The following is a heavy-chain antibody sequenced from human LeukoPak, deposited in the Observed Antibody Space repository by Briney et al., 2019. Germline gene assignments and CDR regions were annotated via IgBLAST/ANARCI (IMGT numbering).Heavy chain of an antibody. CDR1: GGSISSYY. V-gene: IGHV4-4*09. CDR2: IYTSGST. Sequence: PSETLSLTCTVSGGSISSYYWSWIRQPPGKGLEWIGYIYTSGSTNYNPSLKSRVTISVDTSKNQFSLKLSSVTAADTAVYYCPRTDSSGYYRTFDYWGQGTLVTVSS. J-gene: IGHJ4*02. CDR3: PRTDSSGYYRTFDY. D-gene: IGHD3-22*01.